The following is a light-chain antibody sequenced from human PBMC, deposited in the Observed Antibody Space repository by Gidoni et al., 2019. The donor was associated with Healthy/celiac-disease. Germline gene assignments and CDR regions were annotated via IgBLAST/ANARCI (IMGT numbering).Light chain of an antibody. V-gene: IGLV2-11*01. CDR3: CSYAGSYTYV. CDR2: DVS. J-gene: IGLJ1*01. CDR1: SSDVGGYNY. Sequence: QSALTQPRSVSGSPGQSVTISCTGTSSDVGGYNYVSWYQQHPVKAPKLKIYDVSKRPSGVPDRFSGSKSGNTASLTISGLQAEDEADYFCCSYAGSYTYVFGTGTKVTVL.